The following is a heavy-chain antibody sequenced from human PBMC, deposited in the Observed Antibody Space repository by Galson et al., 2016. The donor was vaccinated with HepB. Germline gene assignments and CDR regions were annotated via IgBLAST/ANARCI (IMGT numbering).Heavy chain of an antibody. J-gene: IGHJ4*02. D-gene: IGHD5-24*01. Sequence: SLRLSCAGSGFTFRNYGMHWVRQAPGKGLGWVAVISYDESIKYYADPGKGRFTISRDNSKNTLYLQMSSLRAEDTAVYYCATNGDGYNYFLYWGQGTLVTVSS. CDR1: GFTFRNYG. CDR3: ATNGDGYNYFLY. CDR2: ISYDESIK. V-gene: IGHV3-30*03.